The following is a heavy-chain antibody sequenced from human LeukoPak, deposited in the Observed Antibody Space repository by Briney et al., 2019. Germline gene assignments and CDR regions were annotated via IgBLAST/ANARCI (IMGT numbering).Heavy chain of an antibody. V-gene: IGHV3-7*03. CDR1: GFTFSSYW. CDR3: ARVCGGLRLWFDY. Sequence: GGSLRLSCAASGFTFSSYWMSWVRQAPGKGLGWVANIKQDGSEKYYVDSMKGRFTISRDNAKNSLYLQMNSLRAEDTAVYYCARVCGGLRLWFDYWGQGTLVTVSS. D-gene: IGHD4-17*01. CDR2: IKQDGSEK. J-gene: IGHJ4*02.